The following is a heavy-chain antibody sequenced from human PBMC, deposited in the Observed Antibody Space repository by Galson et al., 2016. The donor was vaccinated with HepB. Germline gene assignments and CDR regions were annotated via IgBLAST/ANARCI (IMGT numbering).Heavy chain of an antibody. V-gene: IGHV3-11*05. CDR1: GFTFSGYY. Sequence: SLRLSCAASGFTFSGYYMSWVRQAPGKGLEWVSDISGSSAYTNYADSVKGRVTISRDNAKKSLYLQLNSLRAEDTAVYDCAREGGGNSYAGSAFDIWGQGTMLTVSS. D-gene: IGHD4-23*01. CDR2: ISGSSAYT. J-gene: IGHJ3*02. CDR3: AREGGGNSYAGSAFDI.